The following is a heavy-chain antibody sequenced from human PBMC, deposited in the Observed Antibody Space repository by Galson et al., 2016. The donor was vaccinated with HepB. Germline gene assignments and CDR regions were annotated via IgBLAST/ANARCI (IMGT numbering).Heavy chain of an antibody. D-gene: IGHD3-10*01. CDR3: ARRIVNQGRIGGWGWGMDV. V-gene: IGHV3-7*01. CDR2: INQDRSEK. Sequence: SLRLSCAASGFTFSGHWMSWVRQTPGKGLEWVANINQDRSEKYYVDSLKGRFTISRDNAKNSLYLHMNSLRAEDTVVYFCARRIVNQGRIGGWGWGMDVWGQGVTVTVSS. CDR1: GFTFSGHW. J-gene: IGHJ6*02.